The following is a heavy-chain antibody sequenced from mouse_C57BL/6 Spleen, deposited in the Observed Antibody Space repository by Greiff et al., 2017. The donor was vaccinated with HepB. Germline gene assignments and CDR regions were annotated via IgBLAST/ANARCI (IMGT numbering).Heavy chain of an antibody. J-gene: IGHJ4*01. CDR1: GYSITSGYY. CDR3: ARDSYYGSSYAMDY. CDR2: ISYDGSN. Sequence: EVKLMESGPGLVKPSQSLSLTCSVTGYSITSGYYWNWIRQFPGNKLEWMGYISYDGSNNYNPSLKNRISITRDTSKNQFFLKLNSVTTEDTATYYCARDSYYGSSYAMDYWGQGTSVTVSS. V-gene: IGHV3-6*01. D-gene: IGHD1-1*01.